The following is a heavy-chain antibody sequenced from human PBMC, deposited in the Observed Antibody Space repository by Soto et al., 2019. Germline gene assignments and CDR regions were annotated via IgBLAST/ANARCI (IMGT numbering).Heavy chain of an antibody. D-gene: IGHD3-16*01. CDR3: ARLGQSQAAGPHFDY. CDR2: MNPNSGNT. J-gene: IGHJ4*02. V-gene: IGHV1-8*01. Sequence: QVQLVQSGAEVKKPGASVKVSCKTSGYTFTSYDINWVRQANGQGLEWMGWMNPNSGNTGYAEKFQGRVSMTRNTSISTADMELSRLGPEDSALYYCARLGQSQAAGPHFDYWGQGTLVPGPS. CDR1: GYTFTSYD.